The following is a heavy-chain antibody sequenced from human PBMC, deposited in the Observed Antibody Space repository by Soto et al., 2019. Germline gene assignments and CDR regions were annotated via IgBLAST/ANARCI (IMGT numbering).Heavy chain of an antibody. V-gene: IGHV3-30-3*01. J-gene: IGHJ6*02. CDR1: GFTFSNYA. CDR3: ARDTGPNGYNYYYFGMDV. Sequence: GGSLRLSCAASGFTFSNYAMHWVRQAPGKGLEWVAVISYDGSDKYNANSVKGRFTISRDNSKNTLYLQMNSLRAEDTAVYYCARDTGPNGYNYYYFGMDVWGQGTTVTVSS. CDR2: ISYDGSDK. D-gene: IGHD5-18*01.